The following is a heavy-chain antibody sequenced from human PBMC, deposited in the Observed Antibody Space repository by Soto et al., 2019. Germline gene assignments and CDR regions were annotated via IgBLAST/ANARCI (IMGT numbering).Heavy chain of an antibody. Sequence: ASVKVSCKASGYTFTSYGISWVRQAPGQGLEWMGWISAYNGNTNYAQKVQGRVTMTTDTSTSTAYMELNSLTSEDTAVYYCARRARVGRQLWLPFDYWAQGTLVTVSS. CDR1: GYTFTSYG. V-gene: IGHV1-18*01. CDR2: ISAYNGNT. J-gene: IGHJ4*02. D-gene: IGHD5-18*01. CDR3: ARRARVGRQLWLPFDY.